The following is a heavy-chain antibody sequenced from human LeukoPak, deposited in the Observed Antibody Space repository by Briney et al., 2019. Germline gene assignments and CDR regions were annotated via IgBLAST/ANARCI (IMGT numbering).Heavy chain of an antibody. CDR3: ARAPITSPFYFDC. D-gene: IGHD2-2*01. J-gene: IGHJ4*02. V-gene: IGHV3-20*04. CDR2: INWSGGST. CDR1: GGTLGGDY. Sequence: ETLSLTCAVYGGTLGGDYWSWMRQPPGKGLEWVSGINWSGGSTGYSDPVRGRFTISRDNAKNSLYLQMDSLRAEDTALYYCARAPITSPFYFDCWGRGTLVTVSS.